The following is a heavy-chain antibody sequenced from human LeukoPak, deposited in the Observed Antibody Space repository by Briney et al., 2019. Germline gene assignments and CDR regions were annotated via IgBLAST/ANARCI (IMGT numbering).Heavy chain of an antibody. Sequence: PSETLSLTCTVSGGSISSGSYYWGWICQPPGKGLEWIGSLYYRGSTYYNPSLKSRVTISVDTSKNQFSLKLNSVTAADTAVYYCARLSDILTGYDYWGQGTLVIVSS. J-gene: IGHJ4*02. V-gene: IGHV4-39*01. CDR3: ARLSDILTGYDY. CDR2: LYYRGST. D-gene: IGHD3-9*01. CDR1: GGSISSGSYY.